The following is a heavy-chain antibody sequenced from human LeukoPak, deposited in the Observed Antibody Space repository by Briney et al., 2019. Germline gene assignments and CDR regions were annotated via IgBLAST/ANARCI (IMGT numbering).Heavy chain of an antibody. Sequence: GRSLRLSCAASGFTFSSYAMHWVRQAPGKGLEWVAVISYDGSNKYYADSVKGRFTISRDNSKNTLYLQMNSLRAEDTAVYYCARGNLWQDFDNWGQGPLVTVSS. CDR2: ISYDGSNK. D-gene: IGHD2-21*01. CDR1: GFTFSSYA. CDR3: ARGNLWQDFDN. J-gene: IGHJ4*02. V-gene: IGHV3-30*04.